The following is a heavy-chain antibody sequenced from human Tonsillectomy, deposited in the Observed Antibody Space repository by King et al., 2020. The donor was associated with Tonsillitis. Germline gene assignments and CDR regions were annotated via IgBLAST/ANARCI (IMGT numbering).Heavy chain of an antibody. D-gene: IGHD2-8*02. CDR1: GVSINSGGHY. Sequence: QLQESGPGLVKPSQTLSLTCTVSGVSINSGGHYWNWIRQHPGKGLEWIGYLYYSGSTYYNPSLKSRVTISGDTSEKQFSLKLNSVTAADTAVYYCARDLVMDVWGQGTTVTVSS. CDR2: LYYSGST. J-gene: IGHJ6*02. CDR3: ARDLVMDV. V-gene: IGHV4-31*03.